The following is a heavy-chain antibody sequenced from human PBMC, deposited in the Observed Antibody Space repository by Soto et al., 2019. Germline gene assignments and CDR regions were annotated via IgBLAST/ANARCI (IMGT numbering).Heavy chain of an antibody. J-gene: IGHJ3*02. D-gene: IGHD1-7*01. CDR3: ARDLLEDWNYGGDAFDI. CDR2: IWYDGSNK. CDR1: GFTFSSYG. V-gene: IGHV3-33*01. Sequence: GGSLRLSCAASGFTFSSYGMHWVRQAPGKGLEWVAVIWYDGSNKYYADSVKGRFTISRDNSKNTLYLQMNSLRAEDTAVYYCARDLLEDWNYGGDAFDIWGQGTMVTVSS.